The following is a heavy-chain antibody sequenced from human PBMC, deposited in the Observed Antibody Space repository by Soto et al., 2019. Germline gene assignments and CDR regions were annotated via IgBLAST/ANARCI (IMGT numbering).Heavy chain of an antibody. J-gene: IGHJ4*02. CDR2: IYYSGST. D-gene: IGHD4-17*01. CDR3: ARRLNHEYGDSLTWYYFDY. V-gene: IGHV4-39*01. Sequence: QLQLQESGPGLVKPSETLSLTCTVSGGSISSSSYYWGWIRQPPGKGLEWIGSIYYSGSTYYNPSLQSRVTISVDTSKNQFSLKLSSVTAADTAVYYCARRLNHEYGDSLTWYYFDYWGQGTLVTVSS. CDR1: GGSISSSSYY.